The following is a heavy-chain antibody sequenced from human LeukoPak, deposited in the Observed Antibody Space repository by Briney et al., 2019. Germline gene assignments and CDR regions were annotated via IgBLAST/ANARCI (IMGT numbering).Heavy chain of an antibody. J-gene: IGHJ4*02. CDR3: AREFNWNEGN. CDR1: GFTFSNYN. CDR2: ISSSRSSYI. Sequence: GGSLRLSCAASGFTFSNYNMNWVRQAPGKGLEWVSTISSSRSSYIYYADSVKGRFTISRDNAKNTLYLQINNLRAEDTAVYYCAREFNWNEGNWGQGTLVTVSS. V-gene: IGHV3-21*01. D-gene: IGHD1-20*01.